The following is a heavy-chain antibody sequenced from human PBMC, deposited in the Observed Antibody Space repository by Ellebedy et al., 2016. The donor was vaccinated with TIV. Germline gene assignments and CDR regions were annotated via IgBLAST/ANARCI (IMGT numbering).Heavy chain of an antibody. CDR2: IIPLLDIA. V-gene: IGHV1-69*10. J-gene: IGHJ6*03. D-gene: IGHD5-18*01. CDR1: GYTFTSYG. CDR3: ARLPESGDNQVLYYMDV. Sequence: AASVKVSCKASGYTFTSYGISWVRQAPGQGLEWLGGIIPLLDIANYAQRFQGRVTITADTSTSTAYMELSSLRSEDTAVYYCARLPESGDNQVLYYMDVWGKGTTVTVSS.